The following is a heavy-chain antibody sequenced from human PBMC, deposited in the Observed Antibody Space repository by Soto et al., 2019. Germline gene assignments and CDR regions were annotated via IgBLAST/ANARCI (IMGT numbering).Heavy chain of an antibody. J-gene: IGHJ4*02. CDR2: IIPIFGTA. V-gene: IGHV1-69*13. CDR1: GGTFSSYA. D-gene: IGHD2-21*02. Sequence: GASVKVSCKASGGTFSSYAISWVRQAPGQGLEWMGGIIPIFGTANYAQKFQGRVTITADESTSTAYMELSSLRSEDTAVYYCARSQKGGIAVVTTALDYWGQGTLVTVSS. CDR3: ARSQKGGIAVVTTALDY.